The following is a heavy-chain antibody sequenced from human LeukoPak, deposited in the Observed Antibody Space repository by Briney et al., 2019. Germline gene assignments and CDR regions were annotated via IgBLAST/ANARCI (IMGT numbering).Heavy chain of an antibody. J-gene: IGHJ4*02. V-gene: IGHV3-21*01. CDR3: ARDRRAVAGKVFWDY. CDR1: GFTFSSYS. CDR2: ICSSSSYI. D-gene: IGHD6-19*01. Sequence: GGSLRLSCAASGFTFSSYSMNWVRQAPGKGLEWVSSICSSSSYIYYADSVKGRFTISRDNAKNSLYLQMNSLRAEDTAVYYCARDRRAVAGKVFWDYWGQGTLVTVSS.